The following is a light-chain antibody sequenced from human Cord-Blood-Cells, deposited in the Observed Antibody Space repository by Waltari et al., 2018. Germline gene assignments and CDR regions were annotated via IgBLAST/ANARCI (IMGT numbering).Light chain of an antibody. CDR2: SNN. J-gene: IGLJ2*01. V-gene: IGLV1-44*01. Sequence: QSVLTQPPSASGTPGQRVTTSCAARSSNIGCNTVNSYQQLPGTAPKLPIYSNNPRPSGVPDRFSGSKSGASAALAISGLQSEDEADYYCAAWDDSLNGQVVFGGGTKLTVL. CDR3: AAWDDSLNGQVV. CDR1: SSNIGCNT.